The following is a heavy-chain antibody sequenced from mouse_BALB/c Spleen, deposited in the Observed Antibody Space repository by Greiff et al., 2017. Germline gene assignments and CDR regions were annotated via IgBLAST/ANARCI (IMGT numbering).Heavy chain of an antibody. CDR2: IYPGDGDT. CDR3: ARGQLRAPFAY. Sequence: QVQLQQSGAELVRPGSSVKISCKASGYAFSSYWMNWVKQRPGQGLEWIGQIYPGDGDTNYNGKFKGKATLTADKSSSTAYMQLSSLTSEDSAVYVCARGQLRAPFAYWGQGTLVTVSA. D-gene: IGHD1-1*01. J-gene: IGHJ3*01. CDR1: GYAFSSYW. V-gene: IGHV1-80*01.